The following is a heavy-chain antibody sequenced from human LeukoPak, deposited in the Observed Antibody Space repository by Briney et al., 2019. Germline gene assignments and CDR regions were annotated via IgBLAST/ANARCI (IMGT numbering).Heavy chain of an antibody. D-gene: IGHD6-6*01. CDR2: INPSGGST. J-gene: IGHJ3*02. CDR1: GYTFTSYY. CDR3: ARDRGEYSSSFGSFDI. Sequence: ASVKVSCKASGYTFTSYYMHWVRQAPGQGFVWVGIINPSGGSTSYAQKFRRRVTMPRDTYTSTVYVGLSSLSSEDTAVYYCARDRGEYSSSFGSFDIWGQGTMVTVSS. V-gene: IGHV1-46*01.